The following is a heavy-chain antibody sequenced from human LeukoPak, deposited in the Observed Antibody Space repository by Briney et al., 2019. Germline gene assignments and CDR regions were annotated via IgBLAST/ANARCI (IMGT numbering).Heavy chain of an antibody. CDR3: AKGDGSWNFDY. CDR1: GFTFSLYA. V-gene: IGHV3-23*01. CDR2: ITGDGDNT. J-gene: IGHJ4*02. D-gene: IGHD6-13*01. Sequence: GGSLRLSCAASGFTFSLYAMSWVRQVPGKGLEWVSGITGDGDNTYYTDSVKGRFTISRDNSKNTLYLQMNSLRAEDTAVYYCAKGDGSWNFDYWGQGTLVTASS.